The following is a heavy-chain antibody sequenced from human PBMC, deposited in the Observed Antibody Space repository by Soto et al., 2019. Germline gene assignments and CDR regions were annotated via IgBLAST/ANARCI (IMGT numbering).Heavy chain of an antibody. CDR2: IWYDGSNK. Sequence: GGSVRLSCAASGFTFSSYGMHWVRQAPGKGLEWVAVIWYDGSNKYYTDSVKGRFTISRDNSRNTLYLQMNSLSAEDTAVYYCARGLITSTHRGIDYWGQGTLVTVSS. CDR3: ARGLITSTHRGIDY. D-gene: IGHD3-16*01. V-gene: IGHV3-33*01. CDR1: GFTFSSYG. J-gene: IGHJ4*02.